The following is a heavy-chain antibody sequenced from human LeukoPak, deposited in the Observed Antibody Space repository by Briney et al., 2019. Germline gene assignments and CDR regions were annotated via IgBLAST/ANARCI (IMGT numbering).Heavy chain of an antibody. D-gene: IGHD6-19*01. CDR3: ARDVYTSGWRYFDL. J-gene: IGHJ2*01. CDR2: ISAYNGNT. V-gene: IGHV1-18*01. Sequence: GASVKVSCKASGYTFTSYGISWVRQAPGQGLEWMGWISAYNGNTNYAQKFQGRVTITADKSTSTAYMELSSLRSEDTAVYYCARDVYTSGWRYFDLWGHGTLVTVSS. CDR1: GYTFTSYG.